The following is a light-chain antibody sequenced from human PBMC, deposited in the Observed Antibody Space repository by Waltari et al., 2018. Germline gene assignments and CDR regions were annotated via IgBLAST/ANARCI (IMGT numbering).Light chain of an antibody. Sequence: QSVLTPPPSASGTPGPSVPMSCSGSRPTVGKNSVNWYQQVPGTAPKLLIYSDHQRPSGVPARFFGSKSDTSASLAISGLQSDDEADYYCATWDDSLKGWVFGGGTKLTVL. CDR3: ATWDDSLKGWV. V-gene: IGLV1-44*01. J-gene: IGLJ3*02. CDR2: SDH. CDR1: RPTVGKNS.